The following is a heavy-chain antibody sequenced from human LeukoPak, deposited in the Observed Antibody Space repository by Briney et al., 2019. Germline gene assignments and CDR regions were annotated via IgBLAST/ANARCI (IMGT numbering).Heavy chain of an antibody. V-gene: IGHV3-48*03. J-gene: IGHJ6*02. CDR2: NNSSGSTR. Sequence: PGGSLRLSCATSGFTFSCYEMIWLRQAPAKGLDWVSYNNSSGSTRYYADSVKDRFTITRVNAKKSLYLQMNSLRDEDTAVYYCARYYYDSSAQGTYYYGMDVWGQGTTVTVSS. CDR1: GFTFSCYE. CDR3: ARYYYDSSAQGTYYYGMDV. D-gene: IGHD3-22*01.